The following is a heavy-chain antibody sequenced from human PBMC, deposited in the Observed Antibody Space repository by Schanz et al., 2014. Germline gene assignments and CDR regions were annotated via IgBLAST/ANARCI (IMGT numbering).Heavy chain of an antibody. CDR1: GGTFSSNG. CDR3: ARESVSRTRLFDP. CDR2: VIPIRGTA. D-gene: IGHD3-3*01. V-gene: IGHV1-69*04. J-gene: IGHJ5*02. Sequence: QVQLVQSGSEVKKPGSSVKVSCKASGGTFSSNGISWVRQAPGQGLEWMGRVIPIRGTAHYAQKFQGRVTITADMSTSTAYMELSSLRSEDTAVYYCARESVSRTRLFDPWGQGTLVTVSS.